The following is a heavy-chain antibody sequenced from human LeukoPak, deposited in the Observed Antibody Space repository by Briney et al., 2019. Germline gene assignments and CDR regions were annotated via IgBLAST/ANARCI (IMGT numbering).Heavy chain of an antibody. CDR1: GGSISSYY. D-gene: IGHD2-8*01. CDR3: ARDGGRYCTNGVCYRGIDY. J-gene: IGHJ4*02. Sequence: PSETLSLTCTVSGGSISSYYWSWIRQPAGKGLEWIGRIYASGSTNYNPSLKSRVTMSVDTSKNQFSLKLSSVTAADTAVYYCARDGGRYCTNGVCYRGIDYWGQGTLVTVSS. CDR2: IYASGST. V-gene: IGHV4-4*07.